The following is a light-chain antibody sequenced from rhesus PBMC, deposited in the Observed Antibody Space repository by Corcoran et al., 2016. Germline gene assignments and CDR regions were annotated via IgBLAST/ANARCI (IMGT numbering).Light chain of an antibody. J-gene: IGKJ4*01. Sequence: DIQMTQSPSSLSASVGDRVTITCRASQGISNWLAWYQQKPGKAPKLRIYRASNLETGVPSRFSGSGSGTDFTLTISSLQPEDISTYYCQQHDNSPLTFGGGTKVELK. CDR3: QQHDNSPLT. CDR1: QGISNW. V-gene: IGKV1-69*01. CDR2: RAS.